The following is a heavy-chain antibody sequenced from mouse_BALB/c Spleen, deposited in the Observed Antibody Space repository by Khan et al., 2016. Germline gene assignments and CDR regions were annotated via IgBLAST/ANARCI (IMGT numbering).Heavy chain of an antibody. V-gene: IGHV3-2*02. CDR2: ISYSGST. J-gene: IGHJ3*01. CDR3: AINWDEEDY. D-gene: IGHD4-1*02. Sequence: VQLKESGPGLVKPSQSLSLTCTVTGYSITSDYAWNWIRQFPGNKLEWMGYISYSGSTSYNPSLKSRISITRDTSKNQFFLQLNSVTTEDTVTYYCAINWDEEDYWGQGTLVTVSA. CDR1: GYSITSDYA.